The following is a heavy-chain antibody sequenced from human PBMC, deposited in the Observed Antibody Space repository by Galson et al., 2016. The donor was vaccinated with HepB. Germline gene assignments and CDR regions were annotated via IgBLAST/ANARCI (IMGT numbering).Heavy chain of an antibody. J-gene: IGHJ5*02. CDR2: ISYDGSNK. Sequence: SLRLSCAASGFTLSNYGMHWVRQAPGKGLEWVAVISYDGSNKYYADSVKGRFTISRDNSNNTLYLQMNSLRAEDTAVYYCARDGPGYCSGGSCYPGFDPWGQGTLVTVSS. CDR1: GFTLSNYG. V-gene: IGHV3-30-3*01. CDR3: ARDGPGYCSGGSCYPGFDP. D-gene: IGHD2-15*01.